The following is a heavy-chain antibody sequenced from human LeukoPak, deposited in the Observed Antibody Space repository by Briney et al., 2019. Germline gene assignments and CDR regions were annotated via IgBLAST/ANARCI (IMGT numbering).Heavy chain of an antibody. CDR2: IRNSNTYT. CDR1: GFTFSDYY. Sequence: GGSLRLSCAASGFTFSDYYMSWIRQAPGKGLEWLSYIRNSNTYTSYADSVKGRFTISRDNAKSSLYLQMNSLRAEDTAVYYCARDGNFYFDLWGRGTLVTVSS. CDR3: ARDGNFYFDL. V-gene: IGHV3-11*06. D-gene: IGHD1-7*01. J-gene: IGHJ2*01.